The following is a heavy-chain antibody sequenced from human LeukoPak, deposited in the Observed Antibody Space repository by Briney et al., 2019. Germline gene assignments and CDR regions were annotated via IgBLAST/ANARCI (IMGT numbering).Heavy chain of an antibody. CDR1: GFTFSSYG. D-gene: IGHD3-10*01. V-gene: IGHV3-33*01. CDR3: ATAPSGSGTFLDY. Sequence: GGSLRLSCAASGFTFSSYGMHWVRQAPGKGLEWEAVIWYGGSDKYYADSVKGRFTISRDNSKNTLYLQMNSLRAEDTAVYYCATAPSGSGTFLDYWGQGTLVTVSS. CDR2: IWYGGSDK. J-gene: IGHJ4*02.